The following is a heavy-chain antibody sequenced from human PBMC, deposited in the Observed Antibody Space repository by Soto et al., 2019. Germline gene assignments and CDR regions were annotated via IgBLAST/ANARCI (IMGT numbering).Heavy chain of an antibody. CDR1: GYTLTSYY. D-gene: IGHD2-15*01. Sequence: RASVKVSCKASGYTLTSYYMQWVRQAPGQGLEWMGGIIPMFETVNYAQRFQGRLTIAADESTSTAYMELTSLTSADTAIYFCARGLRTGNYGMDVWGQGTTVTVSS. CDR2: IIPMFETV. CDR3: ARGLRTGNYGMDV. J-gene: IGHJ6*02. V-gene: IGHV1-69*13.